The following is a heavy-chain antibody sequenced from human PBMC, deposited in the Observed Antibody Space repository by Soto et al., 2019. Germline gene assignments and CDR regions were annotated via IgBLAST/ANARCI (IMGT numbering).Heavy chain of an antibody. Sequence: ASVKVSCKASGYTFTSYGISWVRQAPGQGLEWMGWISAYNGNTNYAQKLQGRVTMTTDTSTSTAYMELRSLRSDDTAVYYCARDQRWEPYALHDYWGQGTLVTVSS. D-gene: IGHD1-26*01. V-gene: IGHV1-18*01. CDR2: ISAYNGNT. J-gene: IGHJ4*02. CDR3: ARDQRWEPYALHDY. CDR1: GYTFTSYG.